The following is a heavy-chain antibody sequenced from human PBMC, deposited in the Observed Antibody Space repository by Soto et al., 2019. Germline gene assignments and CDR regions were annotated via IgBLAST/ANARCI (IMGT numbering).Heavy chain of an antibody. CDR1: GFTFSSYG. J-gene: IGHJ4*02. V-gene: IGHV3-30*18. CDR3: AKDRMIVGGDFDY. CDR2: ISYDGSNK. D-gene: IGHD3-22*01. Sequence: QVQLVESGGGVVQPGRSLRLSCAASGFTFSSYGMHWVRQAPGKGLEWVAVISYDGSNKYYADSVKGRFTISRDNSKNTLYLQRNSLRAEDTAVYYCAKDRMIVGGDFDYWGQGTLVTVSS.